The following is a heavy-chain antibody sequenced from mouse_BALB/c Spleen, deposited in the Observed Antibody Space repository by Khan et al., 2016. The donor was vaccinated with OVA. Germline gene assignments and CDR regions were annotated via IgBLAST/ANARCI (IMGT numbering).Heavy chain of an antibody. D-gene: IGHD1-2*01. CDR2: ISYSGST. Sequence: DVQLQESGPGLVKPSQSLSLTCTVTGYSITSGYGWNWIRQFPGNKLEWMGYISYSGSTNYHPSLKSRISITRDTSKNQFFLQLNSVTTEDTATYYCARTARIKYWGQGTTLTVSS. CDR1: GYSITSGYG. J-gene: IGHJ2*01. V-gene: IGHV3-2*02. CDR3: ARTARIKY.